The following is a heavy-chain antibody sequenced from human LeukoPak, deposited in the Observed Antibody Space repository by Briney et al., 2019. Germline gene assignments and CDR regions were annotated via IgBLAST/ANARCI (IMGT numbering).Heavy chain of an antibody. J-gene: IGHJ3*02. D-gene: IGHD5-12*01. CDR2: IYTSGST. CDR3: ARARGDRGYAFDI. Sequence: SQTLSLTCTVSGGSISSGSYYWSWIRQPAGKGLEWIGRIYTSGSTNYNPSLKSRVTISVDTSENQFSLKLSSVTAADTAVYYCARARGDRGYAFDIWGQGTMVTVSS. CDR1: GGSISSGSYY. V-gene: IGHV4-61*02.